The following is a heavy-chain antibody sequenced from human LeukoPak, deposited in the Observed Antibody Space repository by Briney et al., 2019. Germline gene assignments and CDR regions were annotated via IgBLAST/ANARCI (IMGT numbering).Heavy chain of an antibody. Sequence: GASVKVSCKASGYTFTGYYMHWVRQAPGQGLDWRGRITPTSGATNHAQKFRGRVTMTRDRSTTTPYMELSRLRSDDTAVYYCARGASYCTNGVCYKSYYYMDVWGKGTTVAVSS. CDR2: ITPTSGAT. J-gene: IGHJ6*03. V-gene: IGHV1-2*06. CDR1: GYTFTGYY. D-gene: IGHD2-8*01. CDR3: ARGASYCTNGVCYKSYYYMDV.